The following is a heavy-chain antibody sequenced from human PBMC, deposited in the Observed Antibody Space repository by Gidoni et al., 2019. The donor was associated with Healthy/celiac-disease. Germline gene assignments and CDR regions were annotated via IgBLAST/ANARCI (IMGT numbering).Heavy chain of an antibody. J-gene: IGHJ3*01. V-gene: IGHV3-30*04. D-gene: IGHD6-19*01. Sequence: QVQLVESGGCVVQPWSSLRLSCAPSGFTFSSYALHWVRQAPGKGLEWVAVISYDGSNKYYADSVKGRFTISRDNSKNTLYLQMNSLRAEDTAVYYCARDPRGAVAGTGSWGQGTMVTVSS. CDR3: ARDPRGAVAGTGS. CDR2: ISYDGSNK. CDR1: GFTFSSYA.